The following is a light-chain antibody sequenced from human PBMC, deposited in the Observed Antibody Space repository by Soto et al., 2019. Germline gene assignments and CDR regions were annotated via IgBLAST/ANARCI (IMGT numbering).Light chain of an antibody. V-gene: IGKV1-39*01. Sequence: DIPMTQSPSSLSASVGDRVTITCRASQSISTFLNWYQQKPGKAPKFLIYAASSLQSGVPSRFSGSGSETDFTLTISSLQPEDFATYYCQQSYSTPRTFGQGTKVEI. CDR2: AAS. CDR3: QQSYSTPRT. J-gene: IGKJ1*01. CDR1: QSISTF.